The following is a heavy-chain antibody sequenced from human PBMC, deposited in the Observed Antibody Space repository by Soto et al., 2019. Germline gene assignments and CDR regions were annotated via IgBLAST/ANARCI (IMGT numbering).Heavy chain of an antibody. J-gene: IGHJ5*02. CDR3: ASRGEVNWFDP. CDR2: IYHSGST. V-gene: IGHV4-4*02. Sequence: SETLSLTCAVSGGSISSSNWWSWVRQPPGKGLEWIGEIYHSGSTNYNPSLKSRVTITVDKSKNQFSLKLSSVTAADTAVYYCASRGEVNWFDPWGQGTLVTVSS. D-gene: IGHD3-16*01. CDR1: GGSISSSNW.